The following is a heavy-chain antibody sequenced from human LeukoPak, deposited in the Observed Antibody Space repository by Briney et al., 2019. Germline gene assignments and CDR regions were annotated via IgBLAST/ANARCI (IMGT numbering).Heavy chain of an antibody. CDR2: IHTNGNT. D-gene: IGHD3-10*01. J-gene: IGHJ5*02. Sequence: PSETLSLTCTVSGGSIINYYWSWIRQPAGKGLEWIGRIHTNGNTNDNPSLKSRITVSVDVSKNQISLRLSSVTAADTAVYYCAREGVIGHGSLLDPWGPGTLVTVSS. CDR3: AREGVIGHGSLLDP. CDR1: GGSIINYY. V-gene: IGHV4-4*07.